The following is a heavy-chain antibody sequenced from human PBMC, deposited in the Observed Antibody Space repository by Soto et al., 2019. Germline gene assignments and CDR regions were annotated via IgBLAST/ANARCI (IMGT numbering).Heavy chain of an antibody. D-gene: IGHD2-8*02. CDR3: TGEVASGY. J-gene: IGHJ4*02. CDR2: ISRDGGTK. Sequence: QVQLVESGGGVVQPGRSLRLSWAVSGFTVSTYGMHWVRQAPGKGLEWVAVISRDGGTKYYADSVKGRFTISRDNSRNTLLLEMNSLRGDDMAVYYCTGEVASGYWGQGTLVTVSS. CDR1: GFTVSTYG. V-gene: IGHV3-30*03.